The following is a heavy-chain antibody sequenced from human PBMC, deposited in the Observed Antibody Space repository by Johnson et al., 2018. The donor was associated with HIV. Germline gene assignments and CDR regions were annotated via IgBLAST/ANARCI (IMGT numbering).Heavy chain of an antibody. CDR1: GFTFSSYW. J-gene: IGHJ3*02. V-gene: IGHV3-7*01. Sequence: VQLVESGGGLVQPGGSLRLSCAASGFTFSSYWMSWVRQAPGKGLEWVANIKQDGSEKYYVDSVKGRFTISRDNAKNTLYLQMNGLRAEDTGLYYCVRDQGYYDSSGYPDAFDIGGQGTMVTVSS. D-gene: IGHD3-22*01. CDR2: IKQDGSEK. CDR3: VRDQGYYDSSGYPDAFDI.